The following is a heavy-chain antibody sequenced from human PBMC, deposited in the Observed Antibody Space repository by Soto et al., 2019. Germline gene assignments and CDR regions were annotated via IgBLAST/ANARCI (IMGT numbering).Heavy chain of an antibody. CDR2: IVVGSGNT. V-gene: IGHV1-58*01. J-gene: IGHJ4*02. D-gene: IGHD3-3*01. Sequence: SVKVSCKASGFTFTSSAVQWVRQARGQRLEWIGWIVVGSGNTNYAQKFLERVTITRDMSTSTAYMELSSLRSEDTAVYYCAAETYYDFWSGYPNFDYWGQGTLVTVSS. CDR1: GFTFTSSA. CDR3: AAETYYDFWSGYPNFDY.